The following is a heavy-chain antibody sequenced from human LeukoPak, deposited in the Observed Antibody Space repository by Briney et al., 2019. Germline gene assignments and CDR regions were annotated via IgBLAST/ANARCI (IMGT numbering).Heavy chain of an antibody. D-gene: IGHD6-6*01. CDR1: GYTFTNYW. J-gene: IGHJ4*02. CDR3: ARQLEYSSLSLDY. V-gene: IGHV5-51*01. Sequence: GESLKISCQGFGYTFTNYWIGWVRQMPGKGLEWMGIIYPGDSDTRYSPSFQGQVTISADKSISTAYLQWSSLKASDTAMYYCARQLEYSSLSLDYWGQGTLVTVSS. CDR2: IYPGDSDT.